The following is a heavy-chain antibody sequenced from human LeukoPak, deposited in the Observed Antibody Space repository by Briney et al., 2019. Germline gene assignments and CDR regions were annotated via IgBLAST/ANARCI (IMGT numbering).Heavy chain of an antibody. CDR1: GGSISSYY. Sequence: SETLSLTCPVSGGSISSYYWSWIRQPPGKGLEWIGYIYYSGSTNYNPSLKSRVTISVDTSKNQFSLKLSSVTAADTAVYYCARDTAMVHFDYWGQGTLVTVSS. CDR2: IYYSGST. CDR3: ARDTAMVHFDY. D-gene: IGHD5-18*01. V-gene: IGHV4-59*01. J-gene: IGHJ4*02.